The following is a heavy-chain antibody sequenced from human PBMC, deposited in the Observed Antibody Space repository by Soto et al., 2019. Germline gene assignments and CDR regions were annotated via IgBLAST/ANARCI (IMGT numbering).Heavy chain of an antibody. J-gene: IGHJ4*02. D-gene: IGHD3-10*01. CDR2: ISAYNDKT. Sequence: QVQLVQSGAEVKKPGASVKVSCEASGYTFTSYGISLVRQAPGQGLEWMGWISAYNDKTSYAQKLQGKVTMTTDTHTRTGYLELRSLRSDGTAVNYCATPTRPLWFGDYWGQGTLVTVSS. CDR3: ATPTRPLWFGDY. CDR1: GYTFTSYG. V-gene: IGHV1-18*01.